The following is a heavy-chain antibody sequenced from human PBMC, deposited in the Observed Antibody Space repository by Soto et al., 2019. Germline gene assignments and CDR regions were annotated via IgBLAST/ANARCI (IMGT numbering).Heavy chain of an antibody. CDR1: GGTFSSYA. J-gene: IGHJ6*02. V-gene: IGHV1-69*01. Sequence: QVQLVQSGAEVKKPGSSVKVSCKASGGTFSSYAISWVRQAPGQGLEWIGGIIPIFGTANYAQKFQGRVTITADESTSTAYMELSSLRSEDTAVYYCARSSEYSSSSTFDYYYYYGMDVWGQGTTVTVSS. CDR3: ARSSEYSSSSTFDYYYYYGMDV. D-gene: IGHD6-6*01. CDR2: IIPIFGTA.